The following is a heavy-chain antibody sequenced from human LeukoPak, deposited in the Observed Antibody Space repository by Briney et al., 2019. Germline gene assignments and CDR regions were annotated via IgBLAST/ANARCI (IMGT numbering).Heavy chain of an antibody. CDR1: GGTFSSCA. CDR2: IIPIFGTA. J-gene: IGHJ3*02. D-gene: IGHD3-22*01. Sequence: AASVKVSCKASGGTFSSCAISWVRQAPGQGLEWMGGIIPIFGTANYAQKFQGRVTITTDESTSTAYMELSSLRSEDTAVYYCARGRGYYYDSRAFDIWGQGTMVTVSS. CDR3: ARGRGYYYDSRAFDI. V-gene: IGHV1-69*05.